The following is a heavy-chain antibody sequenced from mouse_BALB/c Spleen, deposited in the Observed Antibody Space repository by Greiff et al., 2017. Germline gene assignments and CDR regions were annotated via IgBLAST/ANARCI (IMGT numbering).Heavy chain of an antibody. CDR3: TRTVLRDYFDY. Sequence: VQLKQSGTVLARPGASVKMSCKASGYSFTSYWMHWVKQRPGQGLEWIGAIYPGNSDTSYNQKFKGKAKLTAVTSASTAYMELSSLTNEDSAVYYCTRTVLRDYFDYWGQGTTLTVSS. CDR1: GYSFTSYW. J-gene: IGHJ2*01. V-gene: IGHV1-5*01. CDR2: IYPGNSDT. D-gene: IGHD1-1*01.